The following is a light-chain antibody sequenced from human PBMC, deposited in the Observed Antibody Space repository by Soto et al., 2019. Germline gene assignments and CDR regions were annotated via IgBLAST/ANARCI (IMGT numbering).Light chain of an antibody. Sequence: EIVLTQSPGTLSLSPGERATLSCRASQSVSSSYLAWYQQKPGQAPRLLIYGASSRATGIPDRFSGSGSGTGFTLTISRLETEDFAVYYCQLYGSSPPYTFGQGTTLEIK. CDR2: GAS. J-gene: IGKJ2*01. CDR3: QLYGSSPPYT. CDR1: QSVSSSY. V-gene: IGKV3-20*01.